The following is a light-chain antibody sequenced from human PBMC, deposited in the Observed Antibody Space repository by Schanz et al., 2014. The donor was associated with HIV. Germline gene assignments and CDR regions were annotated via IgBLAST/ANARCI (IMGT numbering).Light chain of an antibody. CDR3: SSYAGSNNFGV. Sequence: QSALTQPASVSGSPGQSITISCTGTSSDVGGYNYVSWYQHHPGKAPKLMIYEVSKRPSGVPDRFSGSKSGNTASLTVSGLQAEDEADYYCSSYAGSNNFGVFGGGTKVTVL. CDR2: EVS. J-gene: IGLJ3*02. CDR1: SSDVGGYNY. V-gene: IGLV2-8*01.